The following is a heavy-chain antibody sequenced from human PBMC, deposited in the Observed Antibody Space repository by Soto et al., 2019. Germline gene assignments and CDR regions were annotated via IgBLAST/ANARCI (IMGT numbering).Heavy chain of an antibody. J-gene: IGHJ6*02. CDR3: ARAITIFGVVEVGQPYHHAMDV. V-gene: IGHV3-9*01. Sequence: PGGSLRLSCAASGFTFDDYAMHWVRQAPGKGLEWVSGISWNSGSIGYADSVKGRFTISRDNAKNSLYLQMNSLRAEDTALYYCARAITIFGVVEVGQPYHHAMDVWGQGTTVTVSS. CDR1: GFTFDDYA. D-gene: IGHD3-3*01. CDR2: ISWNSGSI.